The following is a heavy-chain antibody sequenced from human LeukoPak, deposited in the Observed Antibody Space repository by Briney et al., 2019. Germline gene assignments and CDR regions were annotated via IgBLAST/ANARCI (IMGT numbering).Heavy chain of an antibody. J-gene: IGHJ5*02. CDR1: GYSFPMYA. CDR2: INTNTGNP. CDR3: ARVIKYSFSVGCFDP. V-gene: IGHV7-4-1*02. D-gene: IGHD1-26*01. Sequence: ASVKVSCKASGYSFPMYAINWVRQAPGQGLEWMGWINTNTGNPTSAQGFTGRFVFSLDTSVTTAYLQISSLRAEDTAVYYCARVIKYSFSVGCFDPWGQGTQVTVSS.